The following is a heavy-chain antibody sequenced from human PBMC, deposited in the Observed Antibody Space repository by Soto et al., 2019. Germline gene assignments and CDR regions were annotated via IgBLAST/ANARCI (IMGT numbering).Heavy chain of an antibody. CDR2: IRNKANRYTT. CDR3: IWDDPLVPGMIEL. J-gene: IGHJ4*01. V-gene: IGHV3-72*01. CDR1: GFTFSDHY. Sequence: GGSLRLSCAASGFTFSDHYMDWVRQAPGKGLEWVGRIRNKANRYTTEYAASVKSRFTISRDDSRNSLYLQMNSLQTEDTAVYYCIWDDPLVPGMIELWGEGALVIVS. D-gene: IGHD2-2*01.